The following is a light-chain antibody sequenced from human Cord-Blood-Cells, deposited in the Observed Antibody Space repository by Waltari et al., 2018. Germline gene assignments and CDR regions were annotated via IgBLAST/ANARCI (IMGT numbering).Light chain of an antibody. Sequence: DIQMTQSPSSLSASVGDRVTITCRASQSISSYLNWYQQKPGKAPKPLIYAASSLQSRVPSRLSGSGSGTDFTLPISSLQPEDFATYYCQQSYSTPFTLGPGTKVDI. J-gene: IGKJ3*01. V-gene: IGKV1-39*01. CDR3: QQSYSTPFT. CDR2: AAS. CDR1: QSISSY.